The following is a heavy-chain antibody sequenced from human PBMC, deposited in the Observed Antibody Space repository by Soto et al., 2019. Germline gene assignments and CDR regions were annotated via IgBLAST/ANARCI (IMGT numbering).Heavy chain of an antibody. V-gene: IGHV4-59*01. CDR1: GGSISSYY. CDR2: IYYSGST. J-gene: IGHJ4*02. Sequence: PSETLSLTCTVSGGSISSYYWSWIRQPPGKGLEWIGYIYYSGSTNYNPSLKSRVTISVDTSKSQFSLKLTSVTAEDTAVYYCATSYGNAWYTYWGQGTQVTVSS. D-gene: IGHD6-13*01. CDR3: ATSYGNAWYTY.